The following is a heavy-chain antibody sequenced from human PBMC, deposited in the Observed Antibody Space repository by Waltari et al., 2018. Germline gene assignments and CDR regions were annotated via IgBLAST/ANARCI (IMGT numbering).Heavy chain of an antibody. V-gene: IGHV4-59*01. D-gene: IGHD3-22*01. J-gene: IGHJ3*02. Sequence: QVQLQESGPGLVKPSETLSLTCTVSGGSISSYYWSWIRQPPGKGLAWIGYIYYSGSTNYNPSLKSRVTISVDTSKNQFSLKLSSVTAADTAVYYCARDSPPRYYYDSSGYYYDISRAFDIWGQGTMVTVSS. CDR2: IYYSGST. CDR1: GGSISSYY. CDR3: ARDSPPRYYYDSSGYYYDISRAFDI.